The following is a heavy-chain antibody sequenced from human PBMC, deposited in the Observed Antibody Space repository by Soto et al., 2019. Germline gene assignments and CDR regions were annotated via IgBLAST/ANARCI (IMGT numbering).Heavy chain of an antibody. D-gene: IGHD3-22*01. V-gene: IGHV4-4*02. CDR3: ARDRKAYYYDSSGYYG. Sequence: SETLSLTCAVSGGSISSSNWWSWVRQPPGKGLEWIGEIYHSGSTNYNPSLKSRVTISVDKSKNQFSLKLSSVTAADTAVYYCARDRKAYYYDSSGYYGWGQGTLVTVSS. J-gene: IGHJ4*02. CDR2: IYHSGST. CDR1: GGSISSSNW.